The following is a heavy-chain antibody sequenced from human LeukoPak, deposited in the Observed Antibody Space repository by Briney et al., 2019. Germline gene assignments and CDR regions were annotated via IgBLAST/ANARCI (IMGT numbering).Heavy chain of an antibody. D-gene: IGHD6-13*01. CDR3: ARTEIAVAGTGGDYYYYYGMDV. CDR2: ISADNGDT. J-gene: IGHJ6*02. V-gene: IGHV1-18*01. Sequence: GASVKASCKASGYTFTSYGISWVRQAPGQGLEWMGCISADNGDTNYAQNLQGRVTMTTDTSTSTAYMELRSLRSDDSAVYYCARTEIAVAGTGGDYYYYYGMDVWGQGTTVTVSS. CDR1: GYTFTSYG.